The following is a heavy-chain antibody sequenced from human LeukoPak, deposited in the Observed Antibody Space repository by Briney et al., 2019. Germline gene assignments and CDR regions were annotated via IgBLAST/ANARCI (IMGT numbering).Heavy chain of an antibody. CDR2: IFYSGST. Sequence: SETLSLTCSVSGGSITSGDHYWSWIRQPPGKGLEWIGYIFYSGSTYYNPSLESRFTMSVDTSKNQFSLKLSSVTAADTAVYYCARARDSSGYYCHLDYWGQGTLVTVSS. V-gene: IGHV4-30-4*01. CDR3: ARARDSSGYYCHLDY. J-gene: IGHJ4*02. CDR1: GGSITSGDHY. D-gene: IGHD3-22*01.